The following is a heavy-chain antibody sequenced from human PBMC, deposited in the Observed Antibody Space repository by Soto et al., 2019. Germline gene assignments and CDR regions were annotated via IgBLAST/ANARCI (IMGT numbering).Heavy chain of an antibody. D-gene: IGHD3-10*01. CDR3: VSLGGFGDLPLDN. CDR2: ISYDGTTK. V-gene: IGHV3-30*09. J-gene: IGHJ4*02. Sequence: QMQLVESGGGVVQPGRSLRLSCAGSGFIFSSYSMHWVRQAPGKGLEWVADISYDGTTKDYAEFVKGRFAISRDNSKNTLYLQMNSLRAEDTAMFYCVSLGGFGDLPLDNWGQGTLVTVSS. CDR1: GFIFSSYS.